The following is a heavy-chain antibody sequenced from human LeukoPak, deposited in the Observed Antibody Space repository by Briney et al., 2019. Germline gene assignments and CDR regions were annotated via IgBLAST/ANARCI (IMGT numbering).Heavy chain of an antibody. Sequence: TGGSLRLSCAASGFTFSSYSMNWVRQAPGKGLEWVSYISSSGISIYYADSVKGRFTISRDKAKNSLYLQMNSLRAEDTAVYYCARDPTPTQLWFRGSFDYWGQGALVTVSS. CDR1: GFTFSSYS. J-gene: IGHJ4*02. D-gene: IGHD5-18*01. CDR2: ISSSGISI. V-gene: IGHV3-48*01. CDR3: ARDPTPTQLWFRGSFDY.